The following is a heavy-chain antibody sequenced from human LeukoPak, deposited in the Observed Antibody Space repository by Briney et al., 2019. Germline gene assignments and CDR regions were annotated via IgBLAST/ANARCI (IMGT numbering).Heavy chain of an antibody. CDR3: ARETDYAIYYMDV. CDR1: GFTFSSYS. V-gene: IGHV3-48*01. CDR2: ISSSSSTI. J-gene: IGHJ6*03. Sequence: GGSLRLSCAASGFTFSSYSMNWVRQAPGKGLEWVSYISSSSSTIYYADSAKGRFTISRDNAKNSLYLQMNSLRAEDTAVYYCARETDYAIYYMDVWGKGTTVTVSS. D-gene: IGHD2-8*01.